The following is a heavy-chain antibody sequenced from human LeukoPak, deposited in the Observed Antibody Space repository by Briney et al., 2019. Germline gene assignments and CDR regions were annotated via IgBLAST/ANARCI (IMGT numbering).Heavy chain of an antibody. CDR1: GYTFTSYD. D-gene: IGHD6-13*01. Sequence: ASVKVSCKASGYTFTSYDINWVRQATGQGPEWMGWMNPNSGDTSYAQKFQGRVTMTRNTSISTAYMELSSLRSEDTAVYYCARVLAADDGLYNWFDPWGQGTLVTVSS. CDR3: ARVLAADDGLYNWFDP. V-gene: IGHV1-8*01. J-gene: IGHJ5*02. CDR2: MNPNSGDT.